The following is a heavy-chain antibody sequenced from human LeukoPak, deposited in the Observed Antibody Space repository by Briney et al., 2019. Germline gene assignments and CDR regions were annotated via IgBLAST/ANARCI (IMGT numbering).Heavy chain of an antibody. CDR1: GYRFSNYW. D-gene: IGHD5-24*01. CDR3: ARLSPLEMSAVAFDY. CDR2: IYSGDSDTKT. Sequence: GESLKISCKGSGYRFSNYWIGWVRQMAGKGLEWMGIIYSGDSDTKTTYSPSFQGQVTISADKSISTAFLQWSSLKASDTAMYYCARLSPLEMSAVAFDYWGQGTLVTVSS. V-gene: IGHV5-51*01. J-gene: IGHJ4*02.